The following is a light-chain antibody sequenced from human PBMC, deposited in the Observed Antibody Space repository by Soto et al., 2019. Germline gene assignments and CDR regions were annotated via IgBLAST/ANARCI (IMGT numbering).Light chain of an antibody. V-gene: IGKV1-39*01. J-gene: IGKJ2*01. CDR1: QTISTY. CDR2: AAS. CDR3: QQSHGIPYT. Sequence: DLQMTQSPSSLSASVGDRVTITCRASQTISTYLNWYQQKPGKAPKLRIYAASSMQCGVPSRFSGIGSGTDFTLTISSLQPEDFAIYYGQQSHGIPYTFGQGTKLEIK.